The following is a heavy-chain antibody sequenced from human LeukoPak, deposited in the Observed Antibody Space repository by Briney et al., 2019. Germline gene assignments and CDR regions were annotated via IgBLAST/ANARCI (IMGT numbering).Heavy chain of an antibody. CDR2: VNPNSGGT. Sequence: ASVKVSCKASGYTFTSYYMHWVRQAPGQGLEWMGWVNPNSGGTNYAQKFQGRVTMTRDTSISTAYMELSRLRSDDTAVYYCARAPITIFGVVLRYYFDYWGQGTLVTVSS. D-gene: IGHD3-3*01. CDR3: ARAPITIFGVVLRYYFDY. J-gene: IGHJ4*02. CDR1: GYTFTSYY. V-gene: IGHV1-2*02.